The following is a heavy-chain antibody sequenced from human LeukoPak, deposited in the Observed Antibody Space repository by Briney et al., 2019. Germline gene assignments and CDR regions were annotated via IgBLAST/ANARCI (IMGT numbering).Heavy chain of an antibody. CDR2: IYFSGST. Sequence: SETLSLTCTVSGGSISSYYWSWIRQAPGKGLEWIGHIYFSGSTNYNPSLKSRVTISVDTSKNQFSLKLGSVTAADTAVFYCARHCSSGTCAFDYWGQGTLVTVSS. D-gene: IGHD2-2*01. V-gene: IGHV4-59*08. J-gene: IGHJ4*02. CDR3: ARHCSSGTCAFDY. CDR1: GGSISSYY.